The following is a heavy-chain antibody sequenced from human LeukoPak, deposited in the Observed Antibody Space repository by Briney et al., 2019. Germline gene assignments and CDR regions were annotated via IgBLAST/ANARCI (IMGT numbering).Heavy chain of an antibody. CDR3: AREQCSGGSCPFDY. CDR1: GYTFTSYG. Sequence: GASVKVSCKASGYTFTSYGISWVRQAPGQGLEWMGGIIPIFGTANYAQKFQGRVTITADESTSTAYMELSSLRSEDTAVYYCAREQCSGGSCPFDYWGQGTLVTVSS. CDR2: IIPIFGTA. V-gene: IGHV1-69*13. D-gene: IGHD2-15*01. J-gene: IGHJ4*02.